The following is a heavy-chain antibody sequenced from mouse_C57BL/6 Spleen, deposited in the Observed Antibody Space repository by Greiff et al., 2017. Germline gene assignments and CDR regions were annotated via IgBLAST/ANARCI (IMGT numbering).Heavy chain of an antibody. CDR1: GYTFTDYN. V-gene: IGHV1-22*01. Sequence: VQLQQSGPELVKPGASVMMSCKASGYTFTDYNMHWVKQSHGKSLEWIGYINPNNGGTSYNQKFKGKATLTVNKSSSTAYMELRSLTSEDSAVYYCARERGYSYFDYWGQGTTLTVSS. CDR2: INPNNGGT. J-gene: IGHJ2*01. D-gene: IGHD2-3*01. CDR3: ARERGYSYFDY.